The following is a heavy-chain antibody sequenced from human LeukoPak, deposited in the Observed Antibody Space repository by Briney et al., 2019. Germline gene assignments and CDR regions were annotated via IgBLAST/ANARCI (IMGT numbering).Heavy chain of an antibody. Sequence: ASVKVSCKASGYTFTSYYMHWVRQAPGQGLEWMGIINPSGGSTSYAQKFQGRVTMTTDTSTSTAYMELRSLRSDDTAVYYCARSFARDYDILTGYYIGDYWGQGTLITVSS. D-gene: IGHD3-9*01. CDR1: GYTFTSYY. CDR3: ARSFARDYDILTGYYIGDY. J-gene: IGHJ4*02. CDR2: INPSGGST. V-gene: IGHV1-46*01.